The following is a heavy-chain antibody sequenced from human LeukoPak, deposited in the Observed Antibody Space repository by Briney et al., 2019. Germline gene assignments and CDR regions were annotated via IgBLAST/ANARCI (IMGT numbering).Heavy chain of an antibody. CDR3: AKRSGASASHYYDSSGYCRRDTYYFDY. CDR2: ISGSGGST. Sequence: PGGSLRLSCAASGFTFSSYAMSWVRQAPGKGLEWVSAISGSGGSTYYADSVKGRFTISRDNSKNTLYLQMNSLRAEDTAVYYCAKRSGASASHYYDSSGYCRRDTYYFDYWGQGTLVTVSS. V-gene: IGHV3-23*01. J-gene: IGHJ4*02. D-gene: IGHD3-22*01. CDR1: GFTFSSYA.